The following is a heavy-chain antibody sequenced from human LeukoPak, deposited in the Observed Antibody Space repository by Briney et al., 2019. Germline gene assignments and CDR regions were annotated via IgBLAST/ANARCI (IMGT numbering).Heavy chain of an antibody. D-gene: IGHD3-10*01. CDR3: ARDVNFYASGNHHDY. Sequence: GASVKVSCTASGYTFTGYYIHWVRQAPGQGLEWMGWINPNSGGTSYAQKFQGRVTMTRDTSINTAYMDLSSLRSDDTAVYYCARDVNFYASGNHHDYWGQGTLVTVSS. V-gene: IGHV1-2*02. CDR1: GYTFTGYY. J-gene: IGHJ4*02. CDR2: INPNSGGT.